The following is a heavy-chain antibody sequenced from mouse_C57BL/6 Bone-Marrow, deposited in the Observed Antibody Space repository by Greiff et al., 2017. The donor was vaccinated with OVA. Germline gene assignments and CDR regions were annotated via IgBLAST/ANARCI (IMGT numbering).Heavy chain of an antibody. D-gene: IGHD1-1*01. CDR2: IDPSDSYT. V-gene: IGHV1-69*01. Sequence: QVQLKQPGAELVMPGASVKLSCKASGYTFTSYWMHWVKQRPGQGLEWIGEIDPSDSYTNYNQKFKGKSTLTVDKSSSTAHMQLSSLTSEDSAVYYCAREGGLLWFAYWGQGTLVTVSA. CDR3: AREGGLLWFAY. CDR1: GYTFTSYW. J-gene: IGHJ3*01.